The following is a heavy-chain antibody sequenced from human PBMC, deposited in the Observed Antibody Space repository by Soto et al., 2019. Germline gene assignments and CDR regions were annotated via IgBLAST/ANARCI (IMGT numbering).Heavy chain of an antibody. CDR2: ASYSGVT. CDR3: SRRAPEGFHP. J-gene: IGHJ5*02. V-gene: IGHV4-39*01. CDR1: GGSISSSPYL. Sequence: SETLSLTCTVSGGSISSSPYLWGWIRQPSGKGLEWIASASYSGVTYYDPSLKSRVTISVDTSKKQFSLNLTSVAAASTAFSYCSRRAPEGFHPWDHGTHLTVCS.